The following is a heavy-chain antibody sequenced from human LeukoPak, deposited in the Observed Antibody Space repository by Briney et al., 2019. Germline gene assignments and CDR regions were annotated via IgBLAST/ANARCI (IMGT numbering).Heavy chain of an antibody. CDR1: GGSLSSSSYY. CDR2: IYYSGST. V-gene: IGHV4-39*07. CDR3: ARLGHMVRGARFDP. D-gene: IGHD3-10*01. Sequence: SETLSLTCTVSGGSLSSSSYYWGWLRQPPGTGLEWIGSIYYSGSTYYNPSLKRRVTISVDTCKNQFSRKLSSVKAAGGAVYYCARLGHMVRGARFDPWGQGTLVTVSS. J-gene: IGHJ5*02.